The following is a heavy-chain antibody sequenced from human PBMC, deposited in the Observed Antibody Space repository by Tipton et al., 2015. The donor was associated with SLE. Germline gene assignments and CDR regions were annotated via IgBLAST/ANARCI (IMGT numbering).Heavy chain of an antibody. J-gene: IGHJ2*01. CDR1: GGSISSHY. CDR3: ARAGAGVANTYWYFDL. Sequence: GLVKPSETLSLICTVSGGSISSHYWTWIRQPPGKGLEWIGYFYYSGGTSYNPSLKSRVTISLDTSKSQFSPKLRSVTAADTAVYYCARAGAGVANTYWYFDLWGRGTLVTVSS. V-gene: IGHV4-59*11. D-gene: IGHD5-12*01. CDR2: FYYSGGT.